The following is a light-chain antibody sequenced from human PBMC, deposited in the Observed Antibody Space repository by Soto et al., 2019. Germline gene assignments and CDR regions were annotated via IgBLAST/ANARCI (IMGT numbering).Light chain of an antibody. CDR1: QSVSSSF. CDR2: AAS. Sequence: EVVLTQSPGTLSLSPGERATLSCRASQSVSSSFLAWYQQKPGQAPRLLIHAASTGATGIPARFRGSGSGTDFTLTISSLEPEDSAVYFCHQYADSPQTFGQGTKADIK. J-gene: IGKJ2*01. V-gene: IGKV3-20*01. CDR3: HQYADSPQT.